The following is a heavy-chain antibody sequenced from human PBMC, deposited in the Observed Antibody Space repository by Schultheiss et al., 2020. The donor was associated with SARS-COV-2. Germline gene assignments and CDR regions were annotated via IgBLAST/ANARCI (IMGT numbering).Heavy chain of an antibody. D-gene: IGHD2-2*01. CDR1: GGTFSSYA. J-gene: IGHJ2*01. CDR2: IIPIFGTA. Sequence: SVKVSCKASGGTFSSYAISWVRQAPGQGLEWMGGIIPIFGTANYAQKFQGRVTITADESTSTTYMELSSLRSEDTAVYYCARGGELPAALWGWYFDLLGRGTLVTVSS. V-gene: IGHV1-69*13. CDR3: ARGGELPAALWGWYFDL.